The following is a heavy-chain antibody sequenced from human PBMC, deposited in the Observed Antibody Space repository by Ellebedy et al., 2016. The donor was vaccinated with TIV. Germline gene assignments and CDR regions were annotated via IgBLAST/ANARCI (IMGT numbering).Heavy chain of an antibody. J-gene: IGHJ6*03. CDR2: IIPIYGTP. CDR1: GGTFSSSA. D-gene: IGHD6-6*01. CDR3: ARAASNSQGYWYYYMDV. Sequence: ASVKVSXXASGGTFSSSAISWVRQAPGQGLEWMGGIIPIYGTPNYAQKFQGRVTITADESPTAAYMELSSLRSEDTAVYYCARAASNSQGYWYYYMDVWGKGTTVTVSS. V-gene: IGHV1-69*13.